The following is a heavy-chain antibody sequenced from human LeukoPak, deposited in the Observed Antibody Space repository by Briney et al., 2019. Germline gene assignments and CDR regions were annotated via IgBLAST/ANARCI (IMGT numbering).Heavy chain of an antibody. V-gene: IGHV3-9*01. D-gene: IGHD6-19*01. J-gene: IGHJ3*01. CDR3: AKEIYRSGWHDAFDV. CDR1: GFTLDDYA. Sequence: GGSLRLSCAASGFTLDDYAMHWVRQAPGKGLEWVSGITWNTGIIGYADSVKGRFTISRDNAKNSLHLQMNSLRAEDTALYYCAKEIYRSGWHDAFDVWGQGTMVTVSS. CDR2: ITWNTGII.